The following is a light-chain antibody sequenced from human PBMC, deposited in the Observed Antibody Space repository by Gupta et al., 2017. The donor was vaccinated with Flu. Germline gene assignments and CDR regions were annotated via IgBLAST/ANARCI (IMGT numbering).Light chain of an antibody. CDR2: DND. Sequence: FLLTQPRSVSESPGQTVTISCTRSSGNIAANYLQWYHQRPRSSPTTVIYDNDQRPTGVPDRFSGSIDSSSNSASLTISGLRTEDEADYYCESYDGALKGVFGGGTKLTVL. V-gene: IGLV6-57*01. J-gene: IGLJ3*02. CDR3: ESYDGALKGV. CDR1: SGNIAANY.